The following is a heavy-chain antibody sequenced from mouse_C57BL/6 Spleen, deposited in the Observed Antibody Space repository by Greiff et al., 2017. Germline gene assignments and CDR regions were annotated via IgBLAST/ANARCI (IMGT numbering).Heavy chain of an antibody. CDR2: IHPNSGST. Sequence: QVQLQQPGAELVKPGASVKLSCKASGYTFTSYWMHWVKQRPGQGLEWIGMIHPNSGSTNYNEKFKSKATLTVDKSSSTAYMQLSSLTSEGSAVYYCARNYGYAPWFAYWGQGTLVTVSA. CDR3: ARNYGYAPWFAY. J-gene: IGHJ3*01. D-gene: IGHD2-2*01. CDR1: GYTFTSYW. V-gene: IGHV1-64*01.